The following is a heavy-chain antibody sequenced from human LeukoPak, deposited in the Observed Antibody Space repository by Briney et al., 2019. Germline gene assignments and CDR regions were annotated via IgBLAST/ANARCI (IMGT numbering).Heavy chain of an antibody. CDR3: ARGRDGYNYHDY. CDR1: GGSISSSSYY. Sequence: SETLSLTCTVSGGSISSSSYYWDWIRQPPGKGLEWIGSIYYRGISYYNPSLKSRVTISVDTSKNQFSLRLSSVTAADTAVFYCARGRDGYNYHDYWGQGTLVTVSS. CDR2: IYYRGIS. V-gene: IGHV4-39*01. D-gene: IGHD5-24*01. J-gene: IGHJ4*02.